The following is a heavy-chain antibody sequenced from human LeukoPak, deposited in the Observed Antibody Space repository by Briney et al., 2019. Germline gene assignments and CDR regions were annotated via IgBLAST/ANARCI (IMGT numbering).Heavy chain of an antibody. J-gene: IGHJ5*02. Sequence: PGGSLSLSCAASGFIFSRYWMSWIRQAPGKGLEWVANINQDGSENYYVDSVKGRFTISRDNVKNSLYLQMNSLRAEDTAVYYCASASAGIAVVGRFDPWGRGTLVTVSS. D-gene: IGHD6-19*01. V-gene: IGHV3-7*01. CDR3: ASASAGIAVVGRFDP. CDR2: INQDGSEN. CDR1: GFIFSRYW.